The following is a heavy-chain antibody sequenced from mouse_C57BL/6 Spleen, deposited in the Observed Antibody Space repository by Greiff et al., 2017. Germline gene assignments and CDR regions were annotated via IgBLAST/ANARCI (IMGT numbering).Heavy chain of an antibody. V-gene: IGHV5-4*01. Sequence: EVKLVESRGGLVKPGGSLKLSCAASGFTFSSYAMSWVRQTPEKRLEWVATISDGGSYTYYPDNVKGRFTISRDNAKNNLYLQMSHLKSEDTAMYYCARDQGSSYWYFDVWGTGTTVTVSS. J-gene: IGHJ1*03. CDR1: GFTFSSYA. CDR2: ISDGGSYT. CDR3: ARDQGSSYWYFDV. D-gene: IGHD1-1*01.